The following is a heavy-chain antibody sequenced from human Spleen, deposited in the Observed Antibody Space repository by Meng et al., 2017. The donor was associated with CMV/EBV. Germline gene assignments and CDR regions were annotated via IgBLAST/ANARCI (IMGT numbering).Heavy chain of an antibody. CDR3: ARDQSSYGMDV. CDR2: INPNSGGT. D-gene: IGHD3-10*01. CDR1: GYTFTGCY. V-gene: IGHV1-2*02. J-gene: IGHJ6*02. Sequence: ASVKVSCKASGYTFTGCYIHWVRQAPGQGLEWMGWINPNSGGTKYAQKFQGRVTMTKDTSISTAYMELSRLRSDDTAVYYCARDQSSYGMDVWGQGTTVTVSS.